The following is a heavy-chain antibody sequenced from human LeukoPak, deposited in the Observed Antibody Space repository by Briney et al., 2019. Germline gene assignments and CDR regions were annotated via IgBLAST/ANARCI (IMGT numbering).Heavy chain of an antibody. CDR3: AKDLRTQYRFLDAFDI. V-gene: IGHV3-23*01. CDR1: GFTFSSYW. D-gene: IGHD2-21*01. CDR2: INGIGDST. Sequence: PGGSLRLSCAASGFTFSSYWMSWVRLAPGKGLQWVSAINGIGDSTYYTDSVRGRFTISRDHLKNTLYLQMNSLRAEDTAVYYCAKDLRTQYRFLDAFDIWGQGTMVTVSS. J-gene: IGHJ3*02.